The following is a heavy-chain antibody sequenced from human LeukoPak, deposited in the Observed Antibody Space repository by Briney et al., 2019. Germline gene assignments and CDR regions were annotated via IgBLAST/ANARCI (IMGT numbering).Heavy chain of an antibody. V-gene: IGHV3-30*18. CDR2: ISHGGGKE. CDR3: AKTLDGFWPQFDF. Sequence: GGSLRLSCTASGFPFHDHDMYWVRQTPGKGLEWVALISHGGGKEHYAESVKGRFTISRDNSRNTAYLQMSSLRSDDTAIYYCAKTLDGFWPQFDFWGQGTLLTVSS. J-gene: IGHJ4*02. D-gene: IGHD5-24*01. CDR1: GFPFHDHD.